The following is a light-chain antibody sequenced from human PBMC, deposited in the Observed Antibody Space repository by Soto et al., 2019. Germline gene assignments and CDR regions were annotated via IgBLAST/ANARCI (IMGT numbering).Light chain of an antibody. V-gene: IGLV2-14*01. J-gene: IGLJ1*01. Sequence: QSVLTQPASVSGSPGQSITISCTGTSSDVGGYNYVSWYQQHPGKAPKLMIYDVSNRPSGVSNRFSGSKFGNTASLTISGLQAEDEADYYCSSYTSSSTSVFGTGTKLTVL. CDR2: DVS. CDR3: SSYTSSSTSV. CDR1: SSDVGGYNY.